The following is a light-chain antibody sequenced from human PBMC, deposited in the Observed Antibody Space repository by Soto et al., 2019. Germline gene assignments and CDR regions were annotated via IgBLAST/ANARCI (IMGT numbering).Light chain of an antibody. CDR2: KVS. Sequence: DGVRAESGHSLPVAVGQMASISCRSNQSLVHSDGIAYFSWFQQRPGRSPRRLIYKVSNRDSGVPARFSGSGSGTDFALKISRGESEDVGVYYCMQGTHWPRTFGQGTKVDIK. CDR3: MQGTHWPRT. CDR1: QSLVHSDGIAY. J-gene: IGKJ1*01. V-gene: IGKV2-30*02.